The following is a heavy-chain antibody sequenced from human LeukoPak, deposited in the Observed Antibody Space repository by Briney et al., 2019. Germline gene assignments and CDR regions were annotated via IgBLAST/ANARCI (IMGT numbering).Heavy chain of an antibody. CDR3: ARDLYSGSHRWYYGMDV. Sequence: GGSLRLSCAASGFTFSSYAVSWVRQAPGKGLEWVSAISGSGGSTYYADSVKGRFTISRDNSKNTLYLQMNSLRAEDTAVYYCARDLYSGSHRWYYGMDVWGQGTTVTVSS. CDR1: GFTFSSYA. J-gene: IGHJ6*02. CDR2: ISGSGGST. D-gene: IGHD1-26*01. V-gene: IGHV3-23*01.